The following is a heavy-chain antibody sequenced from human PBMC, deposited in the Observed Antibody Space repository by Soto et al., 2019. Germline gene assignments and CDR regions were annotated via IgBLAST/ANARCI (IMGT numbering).Heavy chain of an antibody. CDR3: AVGDSSSWGDDAFDI. CDR2: IDPSDSYT. V-gene: IGHV5-10-1*01. J-gene: IGHJ3*02. D-gene: IGHD6-13*01. CDR1: GYSFTSYW. Sequence: GESLKISCKGSGYSFTSYWISWVRQMPGKGLEWMGRIDPSDSYTNYSPSFQGHVTISADKSISTAYLQWSSLKASDTAMYYCAVGDSSSWGDDAFDIWGQGXMVTV.